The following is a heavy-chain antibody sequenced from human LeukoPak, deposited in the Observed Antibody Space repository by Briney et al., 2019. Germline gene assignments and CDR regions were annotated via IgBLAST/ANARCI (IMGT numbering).Heavy chain of an antibody. D-gene: IGHD6-6*01. CDR1: GYNFSTYW. J-gene: IGHJ2*01. V-gene: IGHV5-51*01. CDR3: ARRARTDWYFDF. CDR2: IYPGDSDT. Sequence: GESLKISCKGSGYNFSTYWLGWVRQMPGKGQEWMGSIYPGDSDTRYSPSFQGPVTISADKSNNTAYLQWSFLRASDSGMYFCARRARTDWYFDFWGRGTLVTVSS.